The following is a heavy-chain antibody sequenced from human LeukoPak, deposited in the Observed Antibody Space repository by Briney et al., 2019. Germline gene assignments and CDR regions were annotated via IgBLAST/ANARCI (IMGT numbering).Heavy chain of an antibody. D-gene: IGHD5-18*01. CDR3: ARAVTERYDHVGLDH. V-gene: IGHV4-59*01. Sequence: SETLSLTCTVSGGSISSYYWSWIRQPPGKGLEWIGYIYYSGSTNYNPSLKSRVTISVDTSKNQFSLKLSSVTAADTAVYYCARAVTERYDHVGLDHWGQGTLVTVSS. J-gene: IGHJ4*02. CDR1: GGSISSYY. CDR2: IYYSGST.